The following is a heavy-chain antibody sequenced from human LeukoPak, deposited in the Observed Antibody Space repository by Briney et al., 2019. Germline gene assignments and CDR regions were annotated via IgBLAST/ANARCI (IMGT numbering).Heavy chain of an antibody. D-gene: IGHD1-1*01. J-gene: IGHJ4*02. CDR1: GFNFNAYG. CDR3: ARITTGASFDF. Sequence: PGGSLTLSCVASGFNFNAYGMNWVRQAPGKGLEWLAFLSDSGRAIHYADSVKGRFTISRDNAKNSLFLHMNTLTAEDTAVYYCARITTGASFDFWGQGTLVTVSS. CDR2: LSDSGRAI. V-gene: IGHV3-48*04.